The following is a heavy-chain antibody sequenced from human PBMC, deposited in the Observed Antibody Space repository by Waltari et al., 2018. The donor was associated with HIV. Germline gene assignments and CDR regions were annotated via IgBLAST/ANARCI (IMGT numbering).Heavy chain of an antibody. V-gene: IGHV4-38-2*02. CDR1: GNSINSDSN. D-gene: IGHD3-10*01. Sequence: QVQLQESGPGLLKPSETLSLTCVVSGNSINSDSNWGWIRQPPGKGLEWIGSVYHSGSTLHNPSLNSRVTISIDTSKSQFSLKLSSVTAADTAVYYCAREETRWFGDLLAYHFGSWAQGSLVIVSS. CDR3: AREETRWFGDLLAYHFGS. CDR2: VYHSGST. J-gene: IGHJ4*02.